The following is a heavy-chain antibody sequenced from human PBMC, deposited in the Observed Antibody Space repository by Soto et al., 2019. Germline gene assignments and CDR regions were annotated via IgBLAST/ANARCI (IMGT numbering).Heavy chain of an antibody. CDR3: AKFFVETGGSSGWPWTFHY. Sequence: EVQLLESGGGLVQPGRSLRLSCAASGFTFSSYAMSWVRQAPGKGLEWVSAISGSGGTTYYAASVKGRFTISRDNSKNTLFLQMNSLRAEDTAVYYCAKFFVETGGSSGWPWTFHYWCQGTLVTVSS. V-gene: IGHV3-23*01. D-gene: IGHD6-25*01. CDR1: GFTFSSYA. J-gene: IGHJ4*02. CDR2: ISGSGGTT.